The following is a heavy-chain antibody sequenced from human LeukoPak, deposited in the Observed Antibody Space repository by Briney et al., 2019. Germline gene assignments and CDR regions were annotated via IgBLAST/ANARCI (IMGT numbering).Heavy chain of an antibody. CDR3: ARGYYYDSRGYYPDY. Sequence: GGSLRLSCAASGFTFSSYWMSWVRQAPGKGLEWVANIKQDGSQKYYVDSVQGRFTISRDNAKNSLYLQMNTLRAEDTAVYYCARGYYYDSRGYYPDYWGQGTLVTVSS. CDR1: GFTFSSYW. V-gene: IGHV3-7*01. D-gene: IGHD3-22*01. J-gene: IGHJ4*02. CDR2: IKQDGSQK.